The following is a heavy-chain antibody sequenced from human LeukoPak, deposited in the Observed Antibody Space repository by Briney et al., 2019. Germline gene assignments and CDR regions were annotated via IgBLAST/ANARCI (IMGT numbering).Heavy chain of an antibody. V-gene: IGHV3-30*18. CDR2: ISYDGYYK. Sequence: PGRSLRLSCAASGFTFSSYGMHWVRQTPGKGLEWVAVISYDGYYKYYANSVKGRFTISSDNSENTLYLQMNSLRGEDTAVYYCAKDYGPKQLVFLDSWGQGTLVTVSS. CDR3: AKDYGPKQLVFLDS. D-gene: IGHD6-13*01. CDR1: GFTFSSYG. J-gene: IGHJ4*02.